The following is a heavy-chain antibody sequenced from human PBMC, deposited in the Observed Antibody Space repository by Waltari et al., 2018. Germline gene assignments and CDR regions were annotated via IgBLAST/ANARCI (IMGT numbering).Heavy chain of an antibody. Sequence: EVQLVESGGGLVQPGGSLRLSCAAAGFTFSSYWMSCVRQPPGKGLEWVANIKQDGSEKYYVDSVKGRFTISRDNAKNSLYLQMNSLRAEDTAVYYCARDRCSGGSCYLDYWGQGTLVTVSS. CDR3: ARDRCSGGSCYLDY. CDR1: GFTFSSYW. V-gene: IGHV3-7*01. D-gene: IGHD2-15*01. CDR2: IKQDGSEK. J-gene: IGHJ4*02.